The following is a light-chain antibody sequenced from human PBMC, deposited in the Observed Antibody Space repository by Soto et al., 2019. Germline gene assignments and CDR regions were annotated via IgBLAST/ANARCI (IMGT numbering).Light chain of an antibody. CDR3: QHYNSYSAA. CDR2: GAS. V-gene: IGKV3-20*01. Sequence: DSVLTQSPDTLALGPGVKATRSCSASQSVTSNYLAWYQQKPGQAPRLLIFGASSRATGIPDRFSGSGSGTDFTLTIRSLQPDDFATYYCQHYNSYSAAFGQGTKVDIK. J-gene: IGKJ1*01. CDR1: QSVTSNY.